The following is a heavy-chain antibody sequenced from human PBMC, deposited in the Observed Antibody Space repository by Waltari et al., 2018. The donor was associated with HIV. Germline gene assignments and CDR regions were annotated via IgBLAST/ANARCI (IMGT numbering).Heavy chain of an antibody. Sequence: QLQLQESGPGLVRPSETLSLTCSVSGGSIRSSGHSWGWLRQSSGKGREWFGSIYYTVTTYYSPSLKNRLTMSVDATKGQFSCTLKSVTAADTAIYYCARGTIESGVTAGFGFWGQGTLVAVSS. V-gene: IGHV4-39*01. D-gene: IGHD2-21*02. J-gene: IGHJ4*02. CDR3: ARGTIESGVTAGFGF. CDR1: GGSIRSSGHS. CDR2: IYYTVTT.